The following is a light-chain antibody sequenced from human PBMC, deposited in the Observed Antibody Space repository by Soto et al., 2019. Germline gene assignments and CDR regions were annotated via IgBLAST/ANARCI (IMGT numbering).Light chain of an antibody. CDR1: SSDVGGYNY. CDR2: DVS. J-gene: IGLJ2*01. V-gene: IGLV2-14*01. Sequence: QSALTQPASVSGSPGQSITISCTGTSSDVGGYNYVSWYQQHPGKAPKLLIYDVSNRPSGVSNRFSGSKSGNTASLTISGLQAEDEADYYCLSFITTSTHVFGEATKVNVL. CDR3: LSFITTSTHV.